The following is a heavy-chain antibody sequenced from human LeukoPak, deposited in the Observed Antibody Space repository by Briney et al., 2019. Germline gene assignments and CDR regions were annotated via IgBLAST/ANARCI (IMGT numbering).Heavy chain of an antibody. CDR1: GGTFSSYA. CDR2: IIPIFGTA. CDR3: AREGSFLYNWFDP. V-gene: IGHV1-69*06. Sequence: GASVKVSCKASGGTFSSYAISWVRQAPGQGLEWMGGIIPIFGTANYAQKFQGRVTITADKSTSTAYMELSSLRSEDTAVYYCAREGSFLYNWFDPWGQGTLVTVSS. J-gene: IGHJ5*02. D-gene: IGHD2/OR15-2a*01.